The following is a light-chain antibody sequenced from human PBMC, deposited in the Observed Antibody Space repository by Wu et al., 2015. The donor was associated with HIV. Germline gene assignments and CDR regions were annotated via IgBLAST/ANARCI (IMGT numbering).Light chain of an antibody. Sequence: DIQMTQSPSSLSASVGDRVTITCRASQSISSCLNWYQQKPGKAPKLLIYAASSLQSGVSSRFSGSGSGTDFTLTISSLQPEDFATYYCQQSYSTPRTFGQGTKVEIK. CDR1: QSISSC. CDR2: AAS. CDR3: QQSYSTPRT. J-gene: IGKJ1*01. V-gene: IGKV1-39*01.